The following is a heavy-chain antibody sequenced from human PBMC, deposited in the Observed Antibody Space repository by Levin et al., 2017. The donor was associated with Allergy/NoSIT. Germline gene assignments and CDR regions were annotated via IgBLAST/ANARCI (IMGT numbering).Heavy chain of an antibody. J-gene: IGHJ6*03. D-gene: IGHD3-10*01. Sequence: TLSLTCTVSGGSISSYYWSWIRLPPGKGLEYIGYIYYSGSTNYNPSLKSRVTISVDTSKNQFSLKLSSVTAADTAVYYCARKSKVGTYGYYMDVWGKGTTVTVSS. V-gene: IGHV4-59*01. CDR1: GGSISSYY. CDR3: ARKSKVGTYGYYMDV. CDR2: IYYSGST.